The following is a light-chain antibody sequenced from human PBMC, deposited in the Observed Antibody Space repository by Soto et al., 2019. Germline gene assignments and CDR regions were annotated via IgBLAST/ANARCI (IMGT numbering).Light chain of an antibody. J-gene: IGKJ5*01. CDR1: QSISSTS. Sequence: PGERATLSCSASQSISSTSLAWYQQKPGQAPRLLIYDASNRATGIPARFSGSGSGTDFTLTISSLEPEDFAVYYCQQRSNWLITFGQGTRLEIK. CDR3: QQRSNWLIT. V-gene: IGKV3-11*01. CDR2: DAS.